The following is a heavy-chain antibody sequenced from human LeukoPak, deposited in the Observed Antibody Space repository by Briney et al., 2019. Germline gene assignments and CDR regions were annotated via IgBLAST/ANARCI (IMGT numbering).Heavy chain of an antibody. CDR3: AREFRSGYNSRWFDY. D-gene: IGHD6-19*01. V-gene: IGHV3-74*01. CDR2: TNSDGSIT. Sequence: GGSLRLSCAASGFTSRSYWMHWVRQAPGKGLVWVSRTNSDGSITNYADSVKGRFTISRDNAKNSLYLQMNSLRVEDTAVYYCAREFRSGYNSRWFDYWGQGTLVTVSS. J-gene: IGHJ5*01. CDR1: GFTSRSYW.